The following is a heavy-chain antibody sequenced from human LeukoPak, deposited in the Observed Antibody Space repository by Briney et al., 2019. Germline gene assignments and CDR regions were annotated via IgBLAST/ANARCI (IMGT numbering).Heavy chain of an antibody. D-gene: IGHD4-23*01. J-gene: IGHJ3*02. CDR1: GGSISSGDYY. Sequence: SETLSLTCTVSGGSISSGDYYWSWIRQPPGKGLEWIGSIYYSGSTYYNPSLKSRVTISVDTSKNQFSLKLSSVTAADTAVYYCARQASNSPQPTDAFDIWGQGTMVTVSS. CDR3: ARQASNSPQPTDAFDI. CDR2: IYYSGST. V-gene: IGHV4-39*07.